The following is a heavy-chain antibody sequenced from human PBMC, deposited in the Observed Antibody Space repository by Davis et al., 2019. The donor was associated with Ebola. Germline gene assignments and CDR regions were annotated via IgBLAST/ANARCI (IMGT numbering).Heavy chain of an antibody. CDR1: GGSISSYY. CDR3: ARAGDGYNLGYYFDY. J-gene: IGHJ4*02. CDR2: IYYSGST. Sequence: SETLSLTCTVSGGSISSYYWSWIRQPPGKGLEWIGYIYYSGSTNYNPSLKSRVTISVDTSKNQFSLKLSSVTAADTAVYYCARAGDGYNLGYYFDYWGQGTLVTVSS. V-gene: IGHV4-59*01. D-gene: IGHD5-24*01.